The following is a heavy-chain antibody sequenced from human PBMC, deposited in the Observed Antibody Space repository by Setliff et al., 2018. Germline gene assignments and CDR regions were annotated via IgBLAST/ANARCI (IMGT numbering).Heavy chain of an antibody. J-gene: IGHJ4*02. V-gene: IGHV4-59*01. CDR1: GGPISSYF. Sequence: KTSKTLSLTCTVSGGPISSYFWSWIRQPPGKGLEWIGYISHLGITSYNPSLKSRATISVDTSKNQFSLQLTSVTSADTAVYFCARGGVLGTGDFDYWGQGTLGTSPQ. CDR2: ISHLGIT. CDR3: ARGGVLGTGDFDY. D-gene: IGHD2-8*01.